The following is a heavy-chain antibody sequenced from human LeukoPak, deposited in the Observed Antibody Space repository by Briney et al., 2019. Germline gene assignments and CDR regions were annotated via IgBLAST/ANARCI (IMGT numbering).Heavy chain of an antibody. D-gene: IGHD3-22*01. CDR3: ARQGSGLGGYCFDY. CDR2: IYHSGST. J-gene: IGHJ4*02. V-gene: IGHV4-38-2*01. Sequence: SETLSLTCAVSGYFISSGYYWGWIRQPPGKGLEWIGSIYHSGSTYYNPSLKSRVTISVDTSKNQFSLKLSSVTAADTAVYYCARQGSGLGGYCFDYWGQGTLVTVSS. CDR1: GYFISSGYY.